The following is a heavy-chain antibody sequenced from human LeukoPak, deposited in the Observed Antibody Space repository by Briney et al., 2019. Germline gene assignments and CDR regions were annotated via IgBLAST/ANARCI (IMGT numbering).Heavy chain of an antibody. J-gene: IGHJ4*02. CDR1: GFTFSSYG. CDR2: IRYDGSNK. Sequence: GGSPRLSCAASGFTFSSYGMHWVRQAPGKGLEWVAFIRYDGSNKYYADSVKGRFTISRDNSKNTLYLQMNSLRAEDTAVYYCAKDSPYYYDSSGYSDYWGQGTLVTVSS. CDR3: AKDSPYYYDSSGYSDY. V-gene: IGHV3-30*02. D-gene: IGHD3-22*01.